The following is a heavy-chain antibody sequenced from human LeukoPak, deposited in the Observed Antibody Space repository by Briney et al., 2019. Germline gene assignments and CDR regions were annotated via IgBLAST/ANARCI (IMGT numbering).Heavy chain of an antibody. CDR1: GYTFTGYY. CDR2: INPNSGGT. J-gene: IGHJ5*02. Sequence: ASVKVSCKAFGYTFTGYYMHWVRQAPGQGLEWMGWINPNSGGTNYAQKFQGRVTMTRDTSISTAYMELSRLRSDDTAVYYCARDRSKYQLLYSWFDPWGQGTLVTVSS. V-gene: IGHV1-2*02. CDR3: ARDRSKYQLLYSWFDP. D-gene: IGHD2-2*02.